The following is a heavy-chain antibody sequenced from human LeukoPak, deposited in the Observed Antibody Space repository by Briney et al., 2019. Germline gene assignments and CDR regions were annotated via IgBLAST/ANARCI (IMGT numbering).Heavy chain of an antibody. J-gene: IGHJ4*02. CDR3: ATFGYNWNLGY. D-gene: IGHD1-20*01. CDR1: GFTFSNYY. CDR2: INSDSRDT. Sequence: GGSLRLSCAASGFTFSNYYVHWVRQPPGKGLVWVSRINSDSRDTTYVDSVKGRFTISRDNAKNTVYLQMNSLRAEDTAVYYCATFGYNWNLGYWGQGTLVTVSS. V-gene: IGHV3-74*03.